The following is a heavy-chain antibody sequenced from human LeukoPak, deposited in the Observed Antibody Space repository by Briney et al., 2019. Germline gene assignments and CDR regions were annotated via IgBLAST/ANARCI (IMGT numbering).Heavy chain of an antibody. CDR2: MNPNSGNT. CDR1: GYTFTSYD. J-gene: IGHJ4*02. D-gene: IGHD3-10*01. Sequence: ASVKVSCKASGYTFTSYDINWVRQATGQGLEWMGWMNPNSGNTGYAQKFQGRVTMTRNTSISTAYMELSSLRPEDTAVYYCARVLPGFGELDYWGQGTLVTVSS. CDR3: ARVLPGFGELDY. V-gene: IGHV1-8*01.